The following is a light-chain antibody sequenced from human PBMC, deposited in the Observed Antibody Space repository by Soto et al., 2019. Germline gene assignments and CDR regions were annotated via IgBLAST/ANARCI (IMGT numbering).Light chain of an antibody. V-gene: IGKV3-15*01. J-gene: IGKJ5*01. CDR2: GAS. CDR3: QQYNDWPPIT. Sequence: ETLMTQSPATLSVSPGERVTLSCRASQSVSLNLAWYQQKPGQAPRLLIYGASTRVIGIPHWFTGSGSGTEFTLSITNLQSEDFALYYCQQYNDWPPITFGQGTRLEIK. CDR1: QSVSLN.